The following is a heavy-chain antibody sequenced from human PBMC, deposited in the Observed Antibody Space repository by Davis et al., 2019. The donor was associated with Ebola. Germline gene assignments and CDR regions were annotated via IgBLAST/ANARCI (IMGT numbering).Heavy chain of an antibody. CDR2: IYYSGST. CDR1: GGSISSYY. CDR3: ARYSSSWEALDY. Sequence: GSLRLSCTVSGGSISSYYWSWIRQPPGKGLKWIGYIYYSGSTNYNPSLKSRVTISVDTSKNQFSLKLSSVTAADTAVYYCARYSSSWEALDYWGQGTLVTVSS. D-gene: IGHD6-13*01. J-gene: IGHJ4*02. V-gene: IGHV4-59*01.